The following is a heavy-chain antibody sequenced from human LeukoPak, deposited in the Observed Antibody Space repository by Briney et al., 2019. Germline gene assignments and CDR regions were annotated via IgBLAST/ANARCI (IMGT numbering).Heavy chain of an antibody. Sequence: KPGGSLRLSCAASGFTFSSYSMNWVRQAPGKGLEWVSSISSSSYIYYADSVKGRFTISRDNAKNSLYLQMNSLRAEDTAVYYCAGAVYGFDAFDIWGQGTMVTVSS. D-gene: IGHD4-17*01. CDR2: ISSSSYI. CDR3: AGAVYGFDAFDI. V-gene: IGHV3-21*01. J-gene: IGHJ3*02. CDR1: GFTFSSYS.